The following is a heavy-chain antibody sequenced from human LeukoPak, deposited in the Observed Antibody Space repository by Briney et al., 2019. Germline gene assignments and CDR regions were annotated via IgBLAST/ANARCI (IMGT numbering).Heavy chain of an antibody. J-gene: IGHJ4*02. D-gene: IGHD6-19*01. V-gene: IGHV4-59*01. Sequence: PSETLSLTCTVSGGSISSYYWSWIRQPPGKGLEWIGYIYYSGSTNYNPSLKSRVTISVDTSKNQFSLKLTSVTAADTALYYCARGGWSLDYWGQGTLVTVSS. CDR1: GGSISSYY. CDR3: ARGGWSLDY. CDR2: IYYSGST.